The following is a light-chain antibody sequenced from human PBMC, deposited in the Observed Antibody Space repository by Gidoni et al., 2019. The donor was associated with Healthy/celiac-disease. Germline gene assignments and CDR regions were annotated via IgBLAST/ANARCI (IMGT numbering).Light chain of an antibody. CDR1: QSVGSY. CDR2: DAS. J-gene: IGKJ2*01. CDR3: QQRSNWPPYT. Sequence: EIVLTQSPAPLSLSPGERATLSCRASQSVGSYLAWYQQKPGQAPRLLMYDASNSATGIPARFSGSGSGTDFTLTISSLEPEDFAVYYCQQRSNWPPYTFGQGTKLEIK. V-gene: IGKV3-11*01.